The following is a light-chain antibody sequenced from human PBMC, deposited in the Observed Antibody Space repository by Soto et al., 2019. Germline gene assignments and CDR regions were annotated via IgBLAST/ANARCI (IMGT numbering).Light chain of an antibody. CDR3: QQYYSAPLT. J-gene: IGKJ4*01. CDR1: RNILYSSNNKNY. CDR2: WAS. Sequence: DIVLTQSPDSLAVSLGERATINCKSSRNILYSSNNKNYLAWYQQKPGQPPKLLIYWASTRESGVPDRFSGSGSGTDFTLTISSPQAEDVAVYYCQQYYSAPLTFGGGTKVEIQ. V-gene: IGKV4-1*01.